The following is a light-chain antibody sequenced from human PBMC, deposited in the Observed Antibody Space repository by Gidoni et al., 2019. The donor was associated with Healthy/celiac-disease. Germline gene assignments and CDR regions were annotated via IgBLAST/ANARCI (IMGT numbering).Light chain of an antibody. CDR3: RQYYSYPVT. CDR1: QGISSY. Sequence: AIRMTQSPSSFSASTGDRVTITCRASQGISSYLAWYQQKPGKAPKLLIYAASILQSGVPSRFSGSGAGTDFTLTISCLQSEDFAAYYCRQYYSYPVTFGQGTKVEIK. J-gene: IGKJ1*01. V-gene: IGKV1-8*01. CDR2: AAS.